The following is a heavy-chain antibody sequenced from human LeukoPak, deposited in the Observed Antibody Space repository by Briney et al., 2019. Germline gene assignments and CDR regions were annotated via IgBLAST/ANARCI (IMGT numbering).Heavy chain of an antibody. J-gene: IGHJ4*02. CDR2: IIPILGIA. V-gene: IGHV1-69*04. D-gene: IGHD3-22*01. CDR3: ARGGYYYDSSGYSSSFDY. CDR1: GYTFTSYG. Sequence: SVKVSCKASGYTFTSYGISWVRQAPGQGLEWMGRIIPILGIANYAQKFQGRVTITADKSTSTAYMELSSLRSEDTAVYYCARGGYYYDSSGYSSSFDYWGQGTLVTVSS.